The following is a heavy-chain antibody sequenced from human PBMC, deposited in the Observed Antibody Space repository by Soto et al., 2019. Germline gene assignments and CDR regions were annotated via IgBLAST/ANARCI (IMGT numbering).Heavy chain of an antibody. Sequence: PGGSLRLSCAASGFTFDDYAMHWVRQAPGKGLEWVSGISWNSGSIGYADSVKGRFTISRDNAKNSLYLQMNSLRAEDTALYYCARYDSSGWYYFDYWGQGTLVTVSS. CDR3: ARYDSSGWYYFDY. CDR1: GFTFDDYA. D-gene: IGHD6-19*01. V-gene: IGHV3-9*01. CDR2: ISWNSGSI. J-gene: IGHJ4*02.